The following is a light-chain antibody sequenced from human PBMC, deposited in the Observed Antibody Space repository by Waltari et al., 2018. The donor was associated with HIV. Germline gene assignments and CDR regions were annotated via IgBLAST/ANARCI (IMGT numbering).Light chain of an antibody. CDR3: QQYDVWPLT. J-gene: IGKJ4*01. Sequence: DMMLTQSSATLSVSQGIRVTLSCRASQTVGLNLAWYQQRPGQPPKLLVYGASIRASGVSSRFSGSGSGTEFTLTISSVRSEDFATYFCQQYDVWPLTFGGGTNVDLK. CDR1: QTVGLN. V-gene: IGKV3-15*01. CDR2: GAS.